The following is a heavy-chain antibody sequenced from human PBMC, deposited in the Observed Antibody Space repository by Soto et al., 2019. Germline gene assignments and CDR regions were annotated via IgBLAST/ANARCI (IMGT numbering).Heavy chain of an antibody. CDR2: ISYDGSNK. CDR3: AKGYRLGYCSSTSCQRYYYYYYGMDV. V-gene: IGHV3-30*18. D-gene: IGHD2-2*01. CDR1: GFTFSSYG. J-gene: IGHJ6*02. Sequence: QVQLVESGGGVVQPGRSLRLSCAASGFTFSSYGMHWVRQAPGKGLEWVAVISYDGSNKYYADSVKGRFTISRDNSKNTLYLQMNSMRAEDTAVYYCAKGYRLGYCSSTSCQRYYYYYYGMDVWGQGTTVTVSS.